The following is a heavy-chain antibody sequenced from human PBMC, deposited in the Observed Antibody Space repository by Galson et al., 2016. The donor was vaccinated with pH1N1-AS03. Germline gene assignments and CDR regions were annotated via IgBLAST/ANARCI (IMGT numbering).Heavy chain of an antibody. Sequence: SVKVSCKATGYTFIGYFLHWVRQAPGHGLEWMGWINPNSGGTHYAQKFQGRITMTRDTSITSAYMELSGLRADDTAVYYCAREDRNFDYWGQGTLVTVSS. J-gene: IGHJ4*02. V-gene: IGHV1-2*02. CDR1: GYTFIGYF. CDR3: AREDRNFDY. D-gene: IGHD1-14*01. CDR2: INPNSGGT.